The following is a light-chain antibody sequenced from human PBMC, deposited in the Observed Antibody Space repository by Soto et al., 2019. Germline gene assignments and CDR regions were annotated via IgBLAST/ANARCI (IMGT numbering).Light chain of an antibody. J-gene: IGKJ5*01. CDR3: QQYSDLPMT. Sequence: EIVMTQSPATLSVYPGERATLSCRASQSVSSSYLAWCQQKPGQAPRLPIYGASRRATGIPDRFSGSASGTDFTLTISRLEPEDFAVYFCQQYSDLPMTFGQGTRLEIK. V-gene: IGKV3-20*01. CDR2: GAS. CDR1: QSVSSSY.